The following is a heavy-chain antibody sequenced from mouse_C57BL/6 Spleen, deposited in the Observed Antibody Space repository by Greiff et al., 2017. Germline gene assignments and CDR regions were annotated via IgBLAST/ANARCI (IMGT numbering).Heavy chain of an antibody. V-gene: IGHV1-64*01. CDR3: ARSYYYGRINWYFDV. J-gene: IGHJ1*03. CDR2: IHPNSGST. CDR1: GYTFTSYW. D-gene: IGHD1-1*01. Sequence: LQQPGAELVKPGASVKLSCKASGYTFTSYWMPWVKQRPGQGLEWIGLIHPNSGSTNYNEKFKSKATLTVDKSSSTAYMQLSSLTSEDSAVYYCARSYYYGRINWYFDVWGTGTTVTVSS.